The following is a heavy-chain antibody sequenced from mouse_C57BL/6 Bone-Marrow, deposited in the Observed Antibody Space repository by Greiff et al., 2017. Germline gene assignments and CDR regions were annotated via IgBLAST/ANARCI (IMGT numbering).Heavy chain of an antibody. D-gene: IGHD3-2*02. CDR1: GYTFTDYY. CDR3: AKGGTLRLEGAMDY. CDR2: INPNNGGT. J-gene: IGHJ4*01. V-gene: IGHV1-26*01. Sequence: EVQLQQSGPELVKPGASVKISCKASGYTFTDYYMNWVKQSHGKSLEWIGDINPNNGGTSYNQKFKGKATLTVDKSSSTAYMELRSLTSEDSAVYYCAKGGTLRLEGAMDYWGQGTSVTVSS.